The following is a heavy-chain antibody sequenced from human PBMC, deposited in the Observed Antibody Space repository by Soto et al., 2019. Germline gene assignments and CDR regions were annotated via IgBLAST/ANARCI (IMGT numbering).Heavy chain of an antibody. D-gene: IGHD3-9*01. CDR1: GYTFTRYG. CDR2: ISAYNGNT. Sequence: QVQLVQSGAEVKKPGASVKVSCKASGYTFTRYGISWVRQAPGQGLEWMGWISAYNGNTNYAQKLQGRVTMTTDTSTSTAYMELRSLRSDDTAVYYCARDRATTGYGTKTDYWGQGTLVTVSS. V-gene: IGHV1-18*01. J-gene: IGHJ4*02. CDR3: ARDRATTGYGTKTDY.